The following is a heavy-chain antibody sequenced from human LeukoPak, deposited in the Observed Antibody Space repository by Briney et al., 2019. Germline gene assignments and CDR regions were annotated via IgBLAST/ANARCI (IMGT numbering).Heavy chain of an antibody. CDR1: GYTFTSYG. D-gene: IGHD3-16*01. CDR2: ISAYNGNT. CDR3: ARDPKDADYVWGSYEDY. J-gene: IGHJ4*02. V-gene: IGHV1-18*01. Sequence: ASVKVSCKASGYTFTSYGISWVRQAPGQGLEWMGWISAYNGNTNYAQKLQGRVTMTTDTSTSTAYMELRSLRSDDTAVYYCARDPKDADYVWGSYEDYWGQGTLVTVSS.